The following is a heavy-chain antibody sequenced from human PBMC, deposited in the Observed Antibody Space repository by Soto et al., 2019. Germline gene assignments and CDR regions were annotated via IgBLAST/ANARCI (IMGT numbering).Heavy chain of an antibody. Sequence: KPGGSLRLSCAASGFTFSSYSMNWVRQAPGKGLEWVSSISSSSSYIYYADSVKGRFTISRDNAKNSLYLQMNSLRAEDTAVYYCARAGDIVVVPAAPPGFGNWFDPWGQGTLVTVSS. D-gene: IGHD2-2*01. J-gene: IGHJ5*02. V-gene: IGHV3-21*01. CDR2: ISSSSSYI. CDR3: ARAGDIVVVPAAPPGFGNWFDP. CDR1: GFTFSSYS.